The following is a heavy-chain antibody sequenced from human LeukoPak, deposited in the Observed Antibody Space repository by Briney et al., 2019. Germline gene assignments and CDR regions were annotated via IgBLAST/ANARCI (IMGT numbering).Heavy chain of an antibody. V-gene: IGHV3-74*01. Sequence: PGGSLRLSCAASGVTFSGHSMHWVRQAPGKGLVWVSGNSRDGTITNYADAVKGRFTISRDNAKNTLYLQMNSLRVEDTAVYSCARGWYGPDSCGQGTLVTVSS. CDR1: GVTFSGHS. CDR2: NSRDGTIT. J-gene: IGHJ5*01. D-gene: IGHD1-14*01. CDR3: ARGWYGPDS.